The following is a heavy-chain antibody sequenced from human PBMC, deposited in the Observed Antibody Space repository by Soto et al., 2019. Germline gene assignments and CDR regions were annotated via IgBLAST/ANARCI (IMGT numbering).Heavy chain of an antibody. J-gene: IGHJ4*02. D-gene: IGHD4-17*01. Sequence: QVQLQESGPGLVKPSQTLSLTCTVSGGSISTGGYYWTWIRQHPGKGLEWIGYIYYSGSTYYHPSLKSRVTISVDTSKNQFSLKLSSVTAADTAVYYCARGLSVTLFDNWGQGTLVTVSS. CDR1: GGSISTGGYY. CDR2: IYYSGST. CDR3: ARGLSVTLFDN. V-gene: IGHV4-31*03.